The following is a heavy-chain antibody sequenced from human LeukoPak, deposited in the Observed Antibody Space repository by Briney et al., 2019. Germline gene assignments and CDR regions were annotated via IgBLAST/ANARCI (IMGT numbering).Heavy chain of an antibody. CDR1: GGSFSGYY. D-gene: IGHD6-6*01. Sequence: PSETLSLTCAVYGGSFSGYYWSWIRQPPGKGLEWIGEINHGGSTNYNPSLKSRVTISVDTSKNQFSLKLSSVTAADTAVYYCARGGVAARPRGRYYMDVWGKGTTVTVSS. V-gene: IGHV4-34*01. CDR2: INHGGST. J-gene: IGHJ6*03. CDR3: ARGGVAARPRGRYYMDV.